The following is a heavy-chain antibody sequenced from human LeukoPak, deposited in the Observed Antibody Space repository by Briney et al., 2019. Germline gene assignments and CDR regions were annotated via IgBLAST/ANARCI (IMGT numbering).Heavy chain of an antibody. D-gene: IGHD4-17*01. CDR1: GFTFSTYD. Sequence: GSLRLSCAASGFTFSTYDMHWVRQAPGKGLEWVAVISYDGSNKHYADSVKGRFTISRDNSKNTLYLQMNSLRAEDTAVYYCAKDDGDGYYYYYGMDVWGQGTTVTVSS. CDR3: AKDDGDGYYYYYGMDV. V-gene: IGHV3-30-3*01. CDR2: ISYDGSNK. J-gene: IGHJ6*02.